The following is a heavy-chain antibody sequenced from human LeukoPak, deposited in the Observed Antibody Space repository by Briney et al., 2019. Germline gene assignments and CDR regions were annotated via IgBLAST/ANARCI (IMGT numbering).Heavy chain of an antibody. CDR1: GFTFSNAW. D-gene: IGHD5-18*01. CDR3: TTPWDTTMPADY. Sequence: GGSLRLSCAASGFTFSNAWMSWVRQAPAKGLEWVGRIKSKTDGGTTDYAAPVKGRFTISRDDSKNTLYLQMNSLKTEDTAVYYCTTPWDTTMPADYWGQGTLVTVSS. CDR2: IKSKTDGGTT. J-gene: IGHJ4*02. V-gene: IGHV3-15*01.